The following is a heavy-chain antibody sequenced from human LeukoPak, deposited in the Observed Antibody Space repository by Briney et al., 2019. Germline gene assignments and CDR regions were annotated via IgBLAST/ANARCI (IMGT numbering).Heavy chain of an antibody. J-gene: IGHJ3*02. Sequence: GGSLRLSCAASGFTFSSYAMSWVRQAPGKGLEWVSGISGSGGSTWYADSVKGRFTISRDNSKNTLYVQMNSLRAEDTAVYYCARAPGGSDDAFDIWGQGKMVTVSS. CDR1: GFTFSSYA. CDR2: ISGSGGST. D-gene: IGHD3-16*01. V-gene: IGHV3-23*01. CDR3: ARAPGGSDDAFDI.